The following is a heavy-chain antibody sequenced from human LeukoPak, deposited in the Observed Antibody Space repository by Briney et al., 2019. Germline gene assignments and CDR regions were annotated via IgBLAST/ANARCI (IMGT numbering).Heavy chain of an antibody. CDR3: TTELYYDILTGYYWTGY. V-gene: IGHV3-15*01. CDR1: GFTFSNAW. CDR2: IKSKTDGGTT. J-gene: IGHJ4*02. D-gene: IGHD3-9*01. Sequence: PGGSLRLSCAASGFTFSNAWMSWVRQAPGKGLEWVGRIKSKTDGGTTDYAAPVKGRFTISRDDSKNTLYLQMNSLKTEDTAVYYCTTELYYDILTGYYWTGYWGQGTLVTVSS.